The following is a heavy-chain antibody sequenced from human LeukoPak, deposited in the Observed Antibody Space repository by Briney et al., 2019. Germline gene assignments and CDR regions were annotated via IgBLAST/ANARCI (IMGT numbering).Heavy chain of an antibody. D-gene: IGHD2-15*01. CDR1: GYSFTSYW. V-gene: IGHV5-51*01. CDR3: ARREGAYCSGGSCYLFDY. CDR2: IYPGDSDA. J-gene: IGHJ4*02. Sequence: GESLKISCKGSGYSFTSYWIGWVRQMPGKGLEWMGIIYPGDSDARYSPSFQGQVTISADKSISTAYLQWSSLKASDTAMYYCARREGAYCSGGSCYLFDYWGQGTLVTVSS.